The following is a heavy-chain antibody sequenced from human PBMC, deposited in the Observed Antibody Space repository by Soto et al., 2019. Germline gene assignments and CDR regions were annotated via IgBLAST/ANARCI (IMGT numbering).Heavy chain of an antibody. CDR3: ARVYCSSTSCYLDY. V-gene: IGHV1-69*13. CDR1: GGPFSSYA. D-gene: IGHD2-2*01. CDR2: IIPIFGTA. Sequence: SVKVSCKASGGPFSSYAISWVRQAPGQGLEWMGGIIPIFGTANYAQKFQGRVTITADESTSTAYMELSSLRSEDTAVYYCARVYCSSTSCYLDYWGQGTLVTVSS. J-gene: IGHJ4*02.